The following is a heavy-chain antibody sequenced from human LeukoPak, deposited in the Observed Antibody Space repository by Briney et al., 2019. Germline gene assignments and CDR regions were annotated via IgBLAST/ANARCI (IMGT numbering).Heavy chain of an antibody. J-gene: IGHJ4*02. CDR2: ISWNSGTI. V-gene: IGHV3-9*01. Sequence: SLRLSCAASGFTFDDYAMHWVRQVPGKGLEWVSGISWNSGTIGHADSVKGRFTISRDNAKNSLYLQMNSLRADDTALYYCARGLEKGYSYGVDYWGQGTLVTVS. CDR3: ARGLEKGYSYGVDY. CDR1: GFTFDDYA. D-gene: IGHD5-18*01.